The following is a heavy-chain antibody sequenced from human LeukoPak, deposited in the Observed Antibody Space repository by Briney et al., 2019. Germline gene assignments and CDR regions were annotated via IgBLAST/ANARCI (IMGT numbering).Heavy chain of an antibody. V-gene: IGHV3-23*01. CDR3: AKDFLSVYYDSSGYYDY. CDR1: GFTFSSYA. CDR2: ISGSGGST. D-gene: IGHD3-22*01. Sequence: GGFLRLSCAASGFTFSSYAMSWVRQAPGKGLEWVSAISGSGGSTYYADSVKGRFTISRDNSKNTLYLQVNSLRAEDTAVYYCAKDFLSVYYDSSGYYDYWGQGTLVTVSS. J-gene: IGHJ4*02.